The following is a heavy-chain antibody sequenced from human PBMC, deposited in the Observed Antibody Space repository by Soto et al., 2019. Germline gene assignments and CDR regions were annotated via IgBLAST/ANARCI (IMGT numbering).Heavy chain of an antibody. D-gene: IGHD3-22*01. CDR1: GFSFGTYT. Sequence: EVQLLESGGGLVQPGGSLRLSCAVSGFSFGTYTVNWVRQAPGMGLEWVSGLSDSVGTTHYAYSVKGRFTISRDKSKNKLYLQMNNLRAEDTAVYYCAKHLIGGRLQSPFDLWGQGTQVTVSS. J-gene: IGHJ4*02. CDR3: AKHLIGGRLQSPFDL. V-gene: IGHV3-23*01. CDR2: LSDSVGTT.